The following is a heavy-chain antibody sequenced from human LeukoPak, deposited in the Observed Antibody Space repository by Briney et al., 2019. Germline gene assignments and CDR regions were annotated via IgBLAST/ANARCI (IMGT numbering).Heavy chain of an antibody. J-gene: IGHJ4*02. D-gene: IGHD3-22*01. Sequence: GGSLRLSCAASGFTFSSYEMNWVRQAPGKGLEWVSYISSSGSTIYHADSVKGRFTISRDNAKNSLYLQMNSLRAEDTAVYYCARSQGYYDSSGYYIRWGQGTLVTVSS. CDR2: ISSSGSTI. CDR1: GFTFSSYE. V-gene: IGHV3-48*03. CDR3: ARSQGYYDSSGYYIR.